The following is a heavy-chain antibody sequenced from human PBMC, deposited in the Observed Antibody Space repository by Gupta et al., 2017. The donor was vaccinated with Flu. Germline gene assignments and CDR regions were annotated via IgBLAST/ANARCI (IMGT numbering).Heavy chain of an antibody. Sequence: TFSSYWMSWVRQAPGKGLEWVANIKQDGSEKYYVDSVKGRFTISRDNAKNSLYLQMNSLRAEDTAVYYCASGGYYDSSGYYYVPELGYFQHWGQGTLVTVSS. V-gene: IGHV3-7*01. CDR3: ASGGYYDSSGYYYVPELGYFQH. CDR2: IKQDGSEK. CDR1: TFSSYW. J-gene: IGHJ1*01. D-gene: IGHD3-22*01.